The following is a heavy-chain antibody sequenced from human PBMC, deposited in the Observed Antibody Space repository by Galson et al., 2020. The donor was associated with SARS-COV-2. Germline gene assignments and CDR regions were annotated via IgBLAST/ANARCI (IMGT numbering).Heavy chain of an antibody. Sequence: GGSLRLSCTASGFTFGDYAMSWFRQAPGKGLEWVGFIRSKAYGGTTEYAASVKGRFTISRDDSKSIAYLQMNSLKTEDTAVYYCTRPGYCSGGSCYFSWGQGTLVTVSS. CDR3: TRPGYCSGGSCYFS. V-gene: IGHV3-49*03. CDR2: IRSKAYGGTT. D-gene: IGHD2-15*01. J-gene: IGHJ4*02. CDR1: GFTFGDYA.